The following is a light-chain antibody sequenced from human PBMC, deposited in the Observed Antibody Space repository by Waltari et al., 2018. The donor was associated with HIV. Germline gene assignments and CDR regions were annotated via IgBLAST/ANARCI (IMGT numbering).Light chain of an antibody. CDR3: QSYDSSLSGYV. J-gene: IGLJ1*01. CDR2: DNA. Sequence: QSVLTQPSSVSGAPGQRVTISCPGTSSHLGAGYAGPGYQQLPGTAPKFLIYDNANRPSGVPDRFSGSKSGTSASLAITGLQAEDEADYYCQSYDSSLSGYVFGTGTKVTVL. CDR1: SSHLGAGYA. V-gene: IGLV1-40*01.